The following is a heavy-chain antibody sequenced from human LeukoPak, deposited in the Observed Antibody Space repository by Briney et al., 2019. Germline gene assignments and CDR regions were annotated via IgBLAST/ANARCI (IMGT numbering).Heavy chain of an antibody. D-gene: IGHD6-6*01. CDR3: ARVKGSSSLSYYGMDV. CDR1: GGSISSYY. V-gene: IGHV4-59*01. J-gene: IGHJ6*02. CDR2: IYYSGST. Sequence: PSETLSLTCTVSGGSISSYYWSWFRQPPGKGLEWIGYIYYSGSTNYNPSLKSRVTISVDTSKNQFSLKLSSVTAADTAVYYCARVKGSSSLSYYGMDVWGQGTTVTVSS.